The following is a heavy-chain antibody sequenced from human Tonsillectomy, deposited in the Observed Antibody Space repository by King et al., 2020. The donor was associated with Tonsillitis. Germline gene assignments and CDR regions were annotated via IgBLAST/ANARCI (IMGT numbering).Heavy chain of an antibody. CDR1: GGSFSGYY. CDR3: ARGGYFDWLAQTSFDY. Sequence: VQLQQWGAGLLKPSETLSLTCAVYGGSFSGYYWSWIRQPPGKGLEWMGEINHSGSTNYNPSLKSRVTISVDTSKNQFSLKLSSVTAADTAVYYCARGGYFDWLAQTSFDYWGQGTLVTVSS. D-gene: IGHD3-9*01. CDR2: INHSGST. J-gene: IGHJ4*02. V-gene: IGHV4-34*01.